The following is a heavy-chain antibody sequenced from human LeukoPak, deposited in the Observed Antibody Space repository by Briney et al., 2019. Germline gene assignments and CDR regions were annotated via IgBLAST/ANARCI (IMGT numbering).Heavy chain of an antibody. CDR1: GFTFSSYS. Sequence: GGSLRLSCAASGFTFSSYSMNWVRQAPGKGLEWVSSISSSGSFIYYADSVKGRFTISRDNAMNSLYLQMNSLRAEDTAVYYCARELPAPTAFDCWGQGTLVTVSS. CDR2: ISSSGSFI. CDR3: ARELPAPTAFDC. J-gene: IGHJ4*02. D-gene: IGHD2-2*01. V-gene: IGHV3-21*01.